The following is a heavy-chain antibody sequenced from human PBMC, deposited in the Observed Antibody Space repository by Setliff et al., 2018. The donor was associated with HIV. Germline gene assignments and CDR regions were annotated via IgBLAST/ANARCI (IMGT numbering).Heavy chain of an antibody. CDR1: GSSFPRNQ. D-gene: IGHD3-22*01. V-gene: IGHV1-46*01. CDR2: SNPSGGSA. Sequence: PVKVSPTVSGSSFPRNQIHWVRQAPGQGLEWLGLSNPSGGSAAYAEKFRGRVTMTSDTSTNTVYMELRSLRSEETAVFYCARDGGDGSGYCYADYWGQGTLVTVSS. CDR3: ARDGGDGSGYCYADY. J-gene: IGHJ4*02.